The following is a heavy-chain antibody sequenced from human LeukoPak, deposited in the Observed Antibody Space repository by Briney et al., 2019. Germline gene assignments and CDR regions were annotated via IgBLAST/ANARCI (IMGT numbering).Heavy chain of an antibody. Sequence: GGSLRLSCAASGFTFSSYAMGWVRQAPGKGLEWVSAISGSGGSTYYADPVKGRFTISRDNSKNTLYLQMNSLRAEDTAVYYCAKYGTIFGVNDYWGQGTLVTVSS. V-gene: IGHV3-23*01. CDR1: GFTFSSYA. J-gene: IGHJ4*02. CDR2: ISGSGGST. CDR3: AKYGTIFGVNDY. D-gene: IGHD3-3*01.